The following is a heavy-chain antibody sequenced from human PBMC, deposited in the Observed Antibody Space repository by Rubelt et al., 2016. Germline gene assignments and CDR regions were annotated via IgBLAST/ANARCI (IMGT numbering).Heavy chain of an antibody. Sequence: EVQLVVSGGGVVQPGRSLRLSCAASGFTFSSYGMHWVRQAPGKGLEWVANIKQDGSEKYYVDSVKGRFTISRDNAKNSLYLQMNSLRVEDTAVYYCARLFWSGPKYFQDWGQGTLVTVFS. CDR3: ARLFWSGPKYFQD. CDR1: GFTFSSYG. CDR2: IKQDGSEK. D-gene: IGHD3-3*01. V-gene: IGHV3-7*01. J-gene: IGHJ1*01.